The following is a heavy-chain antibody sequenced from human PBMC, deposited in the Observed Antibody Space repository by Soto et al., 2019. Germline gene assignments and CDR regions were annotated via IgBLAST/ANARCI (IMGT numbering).Heavy chain of an antibody. V-gene: IGHV3-23*01. CDR2: ISGSGGST. Sequence: GGSLRLSCAASGFTFSSYAMSWVRQAPGKGLEWVSAISGSGGSTYYAASVKGRFTISRDNSKNTLYLQMNSLRAEDTAVYYCAKGNGGGYGDYVYVWFDPWGQGTLVTVSS. D-gene: IGHD4-17*01. J-gene: IGHJ5*02. CDR3: AKGNGGGYGDYVYVWFDP. CDR1: GFTFSSYA.